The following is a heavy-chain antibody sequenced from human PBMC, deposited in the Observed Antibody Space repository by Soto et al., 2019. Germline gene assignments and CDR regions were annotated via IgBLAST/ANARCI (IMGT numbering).Heavy chain of an antibody. CDR3: ASSYYYGSGSYYGLSESFDY. CDR2: IIPIFGTA. V-gene: IGHV1-69*13. D-gene: IGHD3-10*01. CDR1: GGTFSSYA. Sequence: SVKVSCKASGGTFSSYAISWVRQAPGQGLEWMGGIIPIFGTANYAQKFQGRVTITADESTSTAYMELSSLRSEDTAVYYCASSYYYGSGSYYGLSESFDYWGQGTLVTVS. J-gene: IGHJ4*02.